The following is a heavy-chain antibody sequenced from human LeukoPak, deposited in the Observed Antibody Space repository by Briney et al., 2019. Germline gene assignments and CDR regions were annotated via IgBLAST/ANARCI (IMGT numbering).Heavy chain of an antibody. CDR2: IKQDGSEK. V-gene: IGHV3-7*01. Sequence: GGSPRLSCAASGFTFSSYWMSWVRQAPGKGLEGVANIKQDGSEKYYVDSVKGRFTISRDNAKNSLYLQMNSLRAEDTAVYYCAREGIRRFGELSYYYYYYMDVWGKGTTVTISS. D-gene: IGHD3-10*01. J-gene: IGHJ6*03. CDR3: AREGIRRFGELSYYYYYYMDV. CDR1: GFTFSSYW.